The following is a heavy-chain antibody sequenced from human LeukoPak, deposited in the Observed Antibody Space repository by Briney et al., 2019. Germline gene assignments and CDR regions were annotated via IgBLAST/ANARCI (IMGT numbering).Heavy chain of an antibody. V-gene: IGHV4-61*02. Sequence: PSETLSPTGSVSGASITTSSSDWSGVRQPAGKGLEWTGRIYTSGSTNYNPSLKSPVTMSVDTSKQPFSLTLGSVTAADPSVSVCARVIQVSAFDIWGQGTMVTVSS. D-gene: IGHD2-21*01. J-gene: IGHJ3*02. CDR2: IYTSGST. CDR3: ARVIQVSAFDI. CDR1: GASITTSSSD.